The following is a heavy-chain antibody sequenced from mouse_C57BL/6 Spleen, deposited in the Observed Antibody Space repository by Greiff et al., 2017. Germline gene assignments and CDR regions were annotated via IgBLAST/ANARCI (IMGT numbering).Heavy chain of an antibody. V-gene: IGHV1-54*01. D-gene: IGHD4-1*02. Sequence: QVQLQQSGAELVRPGTSVKVSCKASGYAFTNYLIEWVKQRPGQGLEWIGVINPGSGGTNYNEKFKGKATLTADKSSSTAYMQLSSLTSEDSAVYFCARGNPNFYFDYGGQGTTLTVSS. CDR1: GYAFTNYL. J-gene: IGHJ2*01. CDR3: ARGNPNFYFDY. CDR2: INPGSGGT.